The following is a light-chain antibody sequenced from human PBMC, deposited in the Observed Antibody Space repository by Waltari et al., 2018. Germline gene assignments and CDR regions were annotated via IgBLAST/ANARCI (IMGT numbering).Light chain of an antibody. CDR3: SSYTSSSTRV. CDR2: GFS. CDR1: SSDVGGYKY. V-gene: IGLV2-14*03. J-gene: IGLJ1*01. Sequence: QSALTQPASVSGSPGQSITISCTGTSSDVGGYKYVSWYQQHPGKAPKLMIYGFSNRPSGVSNRLSGSKSGNTASLIISGLQAEDEADYYCSSYTSSSTRVFGTGTKVTVL.